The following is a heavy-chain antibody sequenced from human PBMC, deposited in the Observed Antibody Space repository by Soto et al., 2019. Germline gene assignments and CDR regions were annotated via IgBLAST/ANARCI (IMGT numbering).Heavy chain of an antibody. D-gene: IGHD1-1*01. CDR2: INAGYGNT. V-gene: IGHV1-3*01. Sequence: ASVKVSCKASGYTFSSYAMHWVRQAPGQRLEWMGWINAGYGNTKSSQKFQDRVTIPRDTSASTAYMELTSLRSEDTAVYYCARDTGNGTFDFWGQGTLVTVSS. J-gene: IGHJ4*02. CDR3: ARDTGNGTFDF. CDR1: GYTFSSYA.